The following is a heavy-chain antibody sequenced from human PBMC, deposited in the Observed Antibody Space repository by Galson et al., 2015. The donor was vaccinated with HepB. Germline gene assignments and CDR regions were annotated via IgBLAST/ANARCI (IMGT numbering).Heavy chain of an antibody. CDR2: INPNSGGT. V-gene: IGHV1-2*04. D-gene: IGHD5-24*01. CDR1: GYTFTGYY. Sequence: SVKVSCKASGYTFTGYYMHWVRQAPGQGLEWMGWINPNSGGTNYAQKFQGWVTMTRDTSISTAYMELSGLRSDDTAVYYCARDRGEMATISYGMDVWGQGTTVTVS. CDR3: ARDRGEMATISYGMDV. J-gene: IGHJ6*02.